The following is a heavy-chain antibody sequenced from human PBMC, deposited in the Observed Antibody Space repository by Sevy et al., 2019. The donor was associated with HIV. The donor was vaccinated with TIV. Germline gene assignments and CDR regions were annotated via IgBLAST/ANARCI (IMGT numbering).Heavy chain of an antibody. CDR3: ARVRRGIVVVPAAINWFDP. CDR1: GYTFTGYY. D-gene: IGHD2-2*01. J-gene: IGHJ5*02. Sequence: ASVKVSCKASGYTFTGYYMHWVRQAPGQGIEWMGWIDPNSGGTNYAQKFQGRVTMTRDTSISTAYMELSRLRSDDTAVYYCARVRRGIVVVPAAINWFDPLGQGTLVTVSS. V-gene: IGHV1-2*02. CDR2: IDPNSGGT.